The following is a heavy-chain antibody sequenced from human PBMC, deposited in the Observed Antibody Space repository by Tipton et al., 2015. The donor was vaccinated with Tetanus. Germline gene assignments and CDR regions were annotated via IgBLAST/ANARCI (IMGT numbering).Heavy chain of an antibody. CDR3: ARHEVNTIHSWFGP. CDR2: IYPGDSDA. CDR1: GYTFGTFW. D-gene: IGHD3-10*01. Sequence: QMVQSGAEVREPGESLKISCKASGYTFGTFWIGWVRQVPGKGLELMGIIYPGDSDAKYSPSFQGHVTISVDKSISTAYLQWTSLKASYPAPYYCARHEVNTIHSWFGPWGQGTRVTVST. V-gene: IGHV5-51*01. J-gene: IGHJ5*02.